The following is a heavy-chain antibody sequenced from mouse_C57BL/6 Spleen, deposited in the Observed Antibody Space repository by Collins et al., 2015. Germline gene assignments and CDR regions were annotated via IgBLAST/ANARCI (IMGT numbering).Heavy chain of an antibody. J-gene: IGHJ3*01. CDR2: IRLKSDNYAT. Sequence: EVKLEESGGGLVQPGGSMKLSCVASGFTFSSYWMSWVRQSPEKGLEWVAEIRLKSDNYATHYAESVKGKFTISRDDSKSRLYLQMNSLRAEDTGIYYCTRGGNLAYWGQGTLVTVSA. D-gene: IGHD2-1*01. CDR3: TRGGNLAY. V-gene: IGHV6-6*02. CDR1: GFTFSSYW.